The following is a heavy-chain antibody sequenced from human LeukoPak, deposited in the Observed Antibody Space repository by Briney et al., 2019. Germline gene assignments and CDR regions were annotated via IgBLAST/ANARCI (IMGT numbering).Heavy chain of an antibody. J-gene: IGHJ3*02. CDR3: GKGPRRCTGCDGFDI. D-gene: IGHD1-14*01. Sequence: PGGSLRLSCGASGFTFDDHTMHWVRQAPGKGLEWVSISSWDDNTEYYADSVKGRFTISRDNSKTSLYLQMNSLRTEDTAVYYCGKGPRRCTGCDGFDILGQGTMVTVSS. CDR1: GFTFDDHT. V-gene: IGHV3-43*01. CDR2: SSWDDNTE.